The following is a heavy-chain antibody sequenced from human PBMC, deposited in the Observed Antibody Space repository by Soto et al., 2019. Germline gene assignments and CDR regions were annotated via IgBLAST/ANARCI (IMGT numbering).Heavy chain of an antibody. D-gene: IGHD2-8*01. J-gene: IGHJ4*02. V-gene: IGHV1-18*01. CDR2: ISTYNGNT. Sequence: QVQLVQSGAEVKKPGASVKVSCKASGYTFTTYGITWVRQAPGQGLEWMGWISTYNGNTYYTQKLQGRVTMTTDTSTNTAYMQLTRPKSDDTAVYYCAREYCANGVCYLPDYWGQGTLVTVSS. CDR1: GYTFTTYG. CDR3: AREYCANGVCYLPDY.